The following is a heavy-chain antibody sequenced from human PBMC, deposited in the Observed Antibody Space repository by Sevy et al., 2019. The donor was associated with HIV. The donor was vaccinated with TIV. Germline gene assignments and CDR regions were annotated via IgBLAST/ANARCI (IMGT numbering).Heavy chain of an antibody. D-gene: IGHD6-13*01. CDR3: ARSMEQQLDAFDI. J-gene: IGHJ3*02. Sequence: SETLSLTCTVSGASIRDSSYYWAWIRQPPGKGLEWIGNIYSSGETYYNSSLKSRVTISVDTSKNQFSLSLTSVTAADTAIYFCARSMEQQLDAFDIWGQGTMVTVSS. CDR2: IYSSGET. CDR1: GASIRDSSYY. V-gene: IGHV4-39*01.